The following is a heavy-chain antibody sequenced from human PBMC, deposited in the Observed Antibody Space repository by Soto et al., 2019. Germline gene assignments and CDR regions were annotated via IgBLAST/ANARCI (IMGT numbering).Heavy chain of an antibody. CDR2: ISGSGGST. CDR1: GFTFSSYA. V-gene: IGHV3-23*01. D-gene: IGHD3-3*01. Sequence: EVQLLESGGGLVQPGGSLRLSCAASGFTFSSYAMSWVRQAPGKGLEWVSAISGSGGSTYYADSVKGRFTISRDNYKTTYDLQMNSLSAEDAAVYYCARDPAARPYYDFWSGRAYYGMHVWGQGTTVTVSS. J-gene: IGHJ6*02. CDR3: ARDPAARPYYDFWSGRAYYGMHV.